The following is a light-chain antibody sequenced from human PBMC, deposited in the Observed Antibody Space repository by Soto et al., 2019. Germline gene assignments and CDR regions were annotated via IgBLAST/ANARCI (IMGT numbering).Light chain of an antibody. CDR1: QSISSW. V-gene: IGKV1-5*01. J-gene: IGKJ1*01. CDR2: DAS. CDR3: QQYNSYPLT. Sequence: DIQMTQSPSTLSASVGDRVTITCRASQSISSWLAWYQQKPGKAPKLLIYDASSLESGVPSRFSGSGSGTEFTLTIISLQPDDFATYYCQQYNSYPLTFGQGTKVELK.